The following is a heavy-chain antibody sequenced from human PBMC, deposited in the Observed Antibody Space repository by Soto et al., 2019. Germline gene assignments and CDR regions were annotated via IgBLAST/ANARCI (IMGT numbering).Heavy chain of an antibody. CDR3: AKGYGYYFDS. D-gene: IGHD5-18*01. J-gene: IGHJ4*02. Sequence: EVQLVESGGGLVQPGGSLRLSCAASGFTFRNYWMSWVRQAPGKGLEWVPSIKHDGSETYSVDSVRGPFTSSRDNAENSVALQMHSLRADDTAVYFCAKGYGYYFDSWGQGTQVTVSS. CDR2: IKHDGSET. CDR1: GFTFRNYW. V-gene: IGHV3-7*03.